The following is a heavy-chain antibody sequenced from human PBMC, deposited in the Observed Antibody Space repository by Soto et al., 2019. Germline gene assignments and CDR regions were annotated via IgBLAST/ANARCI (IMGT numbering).Heavy chain of an antibody. CDR3: ARLDGNDYDSSGYYYYYYGMDV. V-gene: IGHV3-11*01. CDR1: GFTFSDYY. Sequence: QVQLVESGGGLVKPGGSLRLSCAASGFTFSDYYMSWIRQAPGKGLEWISYISSSGRTIYYADSVKGRFTISRDNARNSMYLQMNSLRAEDTAVYYCARLDGNDYDSSGYYYYYYGMDVWAKGPRSPSP. D-gene: IGHD3-22*01. J-gene: IGHJ6*02. CDR2: ISSSGRTI.